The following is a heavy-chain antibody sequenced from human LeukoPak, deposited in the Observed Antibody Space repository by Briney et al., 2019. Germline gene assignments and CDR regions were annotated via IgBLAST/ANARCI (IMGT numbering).Heavy chain of an antibody. CDR2: IRFDGTIK. V-gene: IGHV3-30*02. CDR3: AKNVAAADFNPSFDY. CDR1: GFAFSNYA. Sequence: GGSMRLSCAASGFAFSNYAMRWVRQAPGEGLEWVAFIRFDGTIKYYADSVKGRFTISRDNSRNTLYLQMNSLRAEDTAVYYCAKNVAAADFNPSFDYWGQGTLLTVSS. J-gene: IGHJ4*01. D-gene: IGHD6-13*01.